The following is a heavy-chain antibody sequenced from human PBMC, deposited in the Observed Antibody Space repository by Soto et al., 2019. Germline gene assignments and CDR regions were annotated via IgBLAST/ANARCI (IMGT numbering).Heavy chain of an antibody. CDR2: IIPIFGTA. V-gene: IGHV1-69*13. CDR1: GGTFSSYA. Sequence: GVSVKVSCKASGGTFSSYAISWARQAPGQGLEWMGGIIPIFGTANYAQKFQGRVTITADESTSTAYMELSSLRSEDTAVYYCARDGRRAAGTDYWGQGTLVTVSS. CDR3: ARDGRRAAGTDY. J-gene: IGHJ4*02. D-gene: IGHD6-13*01.